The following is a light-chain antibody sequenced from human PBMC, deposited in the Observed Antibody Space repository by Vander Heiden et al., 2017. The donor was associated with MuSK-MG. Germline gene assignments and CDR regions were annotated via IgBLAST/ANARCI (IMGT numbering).Light chain of an antibody. CDR2: EVS. CDR3: SSYTSSSLEV. J-gene: IGLJ1*01. Sequence: QSALTQPASASGSPGQSITISFTGPSSDVGGYNPVSWYQQPPGKATKLMIFEVSNRPAGVANRLSGSKSGNTASLTISGLKEEEEADYYCSSYTSSSLEVFGTGTKVTVL. CDR1: SSDVGGYNP. V-gene: IGLV2-14*01.